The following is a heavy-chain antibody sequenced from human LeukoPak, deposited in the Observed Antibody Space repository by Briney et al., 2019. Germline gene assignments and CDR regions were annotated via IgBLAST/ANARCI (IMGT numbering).Heavy chain of an antibody. CDR3: ARVQISRYCSSTSCLGAFDI. CDR1: GFTFSSYG. J-gene: IGHJ3*02. CDR2: IRYDGSNK. D-gene: IGHD2-2*01. Sequence: GGSLRLSCAASGFTFSSYGMHWVRQAPGKGLEWVAFIRYDGSNKYYADSVKGRFTISRDNSKNTLYLQMNSLRAEDTAVYYCARVQISRYCSSTSCLGAFDIWGQGTMVTVSS. V-gene: IGHV3-30*02.